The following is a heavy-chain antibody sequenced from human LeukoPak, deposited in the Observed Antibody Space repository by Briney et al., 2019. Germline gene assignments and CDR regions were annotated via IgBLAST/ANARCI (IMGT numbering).Heavy chain of an antibody. CDR2: ISSSSSYI. CDR3: ARGRPEGYVVSY. D-gene: IGHD2-2*01. CDR1: GFTFSSYS. V-gene: IGHV3-21*01. Sequence: PGGSLRLSCAASGFTFSSYSMNWVRQAPGKGLEWVSSISSSSSYIYYADSVKGRFTISRDNAKNSLYLQMNSLRAEDTAVYYCARGRPEGYVVSYWGQGTLVTVSS. J-gene: IGHJ4*02.